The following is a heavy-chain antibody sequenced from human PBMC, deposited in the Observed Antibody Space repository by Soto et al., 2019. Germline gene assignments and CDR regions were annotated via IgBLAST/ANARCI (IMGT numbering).Heavy chain of an antibody. D-gene: IGHD2-2*01. Sequence: QVQLQQWGAGLLKPSETLSLTCAVYGGSFSGYYWSWIRQPPGKGLEWIGEINHRGSTNYNPSLKSRVTISVDTSKNQFSLKLSSVTAADTAVYYCARLRRPRYCSSTSCYGNAFDIWGQGTMVTVSS. CDR1: GGSFSGYY. J-gene: IGHJ3*02. V-gene: IGHV4-34*01. CDR3: ARLRRPRYCSSTSCYGNAFDI. CDR2: INHRGST.